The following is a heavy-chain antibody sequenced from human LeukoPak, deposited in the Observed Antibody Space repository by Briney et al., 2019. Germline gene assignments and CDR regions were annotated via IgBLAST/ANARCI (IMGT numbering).Heavy chain of an antibody. D-gene: IGHD1-26*01. CDR2: IYYSGST. J-gene: IGHJ3*02. CDR1: GGSISSYY. V-gene: IGHV4-59*01. CDR3: ARVLSYSGRSDI. Sequence: PSETLSLTCTVSGGSISSYYWSWIRQPPGKGLEWIGYIYYSGSTNYNPSLKSRVTISVDTSKNQFSLKLTSVTAADTAVYYCARVLSYSGRSDIWGQGTMVTVSS.